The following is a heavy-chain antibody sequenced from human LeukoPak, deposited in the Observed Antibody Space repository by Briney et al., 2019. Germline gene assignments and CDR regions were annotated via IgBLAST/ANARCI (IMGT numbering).Heavy chain of an antibody. CDR1: GYTFTGYY. J-gene: IGHJ5*02. V-gene: IGHV1-2*02. D-gene: IGHD2-2*01. Sequence: ASVKVSCKASGYTFTGYYMHWVRQAPGQGLEWMGWINPNSGGTNYAQKFQGRVTMTRDTSISTAYMELSRLRSGDTAVYYCARCSSTSCYYNWFDPWGQGTLVTVSS. CDR2: INPNSGGT. CDR3: ARCSSTSCYYNWFDP.